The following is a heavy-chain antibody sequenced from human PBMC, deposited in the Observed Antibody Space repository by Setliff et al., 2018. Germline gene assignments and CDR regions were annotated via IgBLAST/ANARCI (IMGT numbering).Heavy chain of an antibody. CDR1: GGSISISGYY. Sequence: PSETLSLTCTVSGGSISISGYYWTWIRQHPGKGLEWIGSIYHSGSTNYNPSLKSRVTIPVDTSKNQFSLKLSSVTAADTAVYYCARGGPYCSSTSCYKVYNWFDPWGQGTLVTVSS. CDR2: IYHSGST. V-gene: IGHV4-39*07. J-gene: IGHJ5*02. D-gene: IGHD2-2*02. CDR3: ARGGPYCSSTSCYKVYNWFDP.